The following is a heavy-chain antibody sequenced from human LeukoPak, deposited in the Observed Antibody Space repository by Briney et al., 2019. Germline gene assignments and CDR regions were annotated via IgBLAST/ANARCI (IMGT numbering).Heavy chain of an antibody. CDR2: INPNSGGT. Sequence: ASVKVSCKASGYTFTGYHIHWVRQAPGQGLEWMGWINPNSGGTNYAQKFQGRVTMTRDTSISTAYMELSRLRSDDTAVYYCARGGGPYDFWSGNDYWGQGTLVTVSS. D-gene: IGHD3-3*01. V-gene: IGHV1-2*02. CDR1: GYTFTGYH. CDR3: ARGGGPYDFWSGNDY. J-gene: IGHJ4*02.